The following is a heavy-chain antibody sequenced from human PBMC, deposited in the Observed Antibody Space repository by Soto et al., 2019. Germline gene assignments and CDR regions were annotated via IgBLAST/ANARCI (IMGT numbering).Heavy chain of an antibody. CDR1: GFTFDDYA. V-gene: IGHV3-9*01. J-gene: IGHJ4*02. CDR3: ARVVAGTEYFDY. Sequence: PGGSLRLSCAASGFTFDDYAMHWVRQAPGKGLEWVSGISWNSGSIGYADSVKGRFTISRDNAKNSLYLQMNSLRAEDTALYYCARVVAGTEYFDYWGQGTLVTVSS. D-gene: IGHD6-19*01. CDR2: ISWNSGSI.